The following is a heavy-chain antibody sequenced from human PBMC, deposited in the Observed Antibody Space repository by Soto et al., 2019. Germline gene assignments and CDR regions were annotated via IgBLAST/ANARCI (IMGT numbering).Heavy chain of an antibody. D-gene: IGHD2-15*01. CDR3: ARDKAVDGDAFDI. Sequence: PGGSLRLSCAASGFTFSSYWMSWVRQAPGKGLEWVANIKQDGSEKYYVDSVKGRFTISRDNAKNSLYLQMNSLRAEDTAVYYCARDKAVDGDAFDIWRQGTMVTVSS. CDR2: IKQDGSEK. V-gene: IGHV3-7*01. J-gene: IGHJ3*02. CDR1: GFTFSSYW.